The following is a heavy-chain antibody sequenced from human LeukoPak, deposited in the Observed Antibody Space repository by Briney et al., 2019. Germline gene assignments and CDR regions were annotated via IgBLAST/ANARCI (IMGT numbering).Heavy chain of an antibody. V-gene: IGHV3-23*01. J-gene: IGHJ4*02. CDR1: GFTFSTYA. CDR2: ISGSGGST. D-gene: IGHD3-22*01. Sequence: EGSLRLSCAASGFTFSTYAMSWVRQAPGKGLEWVSAISGSGGSTCYADSVKGRFTISRDNSKNTLYLQMNSLRAEDTAVYYCANSRKYYDSSGYYYGGFDYWGQGTLVTVSS. CDR3: ANSRKYYDSSGYYYGGFDY.